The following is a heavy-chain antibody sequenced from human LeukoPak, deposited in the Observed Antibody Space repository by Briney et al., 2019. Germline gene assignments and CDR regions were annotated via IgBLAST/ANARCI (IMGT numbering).Heavy chain of an antibody. CDR2: SYNSGST. CDR1: GGSISGYY. D-gene: IGHD3-22*01. Sequence: SETLSLTCTVSGGSISGYYWSWIRQPPGKGLEWIGYSYNSGSTNYNPSLKSRVTISEDTSKNQFSLKLSSVTGADTAVYYCARDETYFYDSSGCLTIRAFDIWGQGTMVTVSS. J-gene: IGHJ3*02. CDR3: ARDETYFYDSSGCLTIRAFDI. V-gene: IGHV4-59*01.